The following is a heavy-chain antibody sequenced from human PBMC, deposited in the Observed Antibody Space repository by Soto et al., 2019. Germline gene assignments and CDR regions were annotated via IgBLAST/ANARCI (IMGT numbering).Heavy chain of an antibody. V-gene: IGHV4-31*03. D-gene: IGHD3-9*01. CDR3: ARVYSSYDRRCFDH. J-gene: IGHJ4*02. Sequence: QVQLQESGPGLVKPSQTLSLTCSVSGDSISSGGYYWSWIRQHPGKGLEWIGYIFYSGRAYYNPSLKSRVTVSVDTSKNQFSLKLRSLTAADTAGYYCARVYSSYDRRCFDHWGQGTLVTVSS. CDR2: IFYSGRA. CDR1: GDSISSGGYY.